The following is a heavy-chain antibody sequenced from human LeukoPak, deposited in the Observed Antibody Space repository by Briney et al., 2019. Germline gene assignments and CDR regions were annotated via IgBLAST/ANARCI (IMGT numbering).Heavy chain of an antibody. CDR2: IKQDGSEK. CDR3: ARGFGSGWYHDAFDI. Sequence: GGSLRLSCAASGFTFSSYWMIWVRQAPGKGLEWVANIKQDGSEKYYVDSVKGRFTISRDNAKNSLYLQMNSLRAEDTAVYYCARGFGSGWYHDAFDIWGQGTMVTVSS. CDR1: GFTFSSYW. V-gene: IGHV3-7*01. D-gene: IGHD6-19*01. J-gene: IGHJ3*02.